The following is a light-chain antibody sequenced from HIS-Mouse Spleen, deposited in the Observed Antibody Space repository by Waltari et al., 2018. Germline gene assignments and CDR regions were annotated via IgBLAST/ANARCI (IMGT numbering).Light chain of an antibody. J-gene: IGLJ2*01. V-gene: IGLV6-57*02. CDR1: SGSIASNY. CDR2: EDN. Sequence: NFMLTQPHSVSESPGKTVTISCTGSSGSIASNYVPWYQQRPGRAPTTVIYEDNQRPSGVPDRFSGAIDSSSNSASLTISGLKTEDEADYYCQSYDSSNVVFGGGTKLTVL. CDR3: QSYDSSNVV.